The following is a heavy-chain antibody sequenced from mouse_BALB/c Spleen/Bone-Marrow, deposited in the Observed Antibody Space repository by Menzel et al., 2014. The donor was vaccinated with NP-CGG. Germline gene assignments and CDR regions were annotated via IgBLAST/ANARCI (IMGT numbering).Heavy chain of an antibody. Sequence: VQLQQPGPELVKPGASVKISCKASGYTFTDYNMHWMKQSHGKSLEWIGYIYPYNGGTGYNQKFKNKATLTVDSSSSTAYMELRSLTSEDSAVYSCARRDGNYVGYFDYWGQGTTLTVSS. D-gene: IGHD2-1*01. CDR1: GYTFTDYN. V-gene: IGHV1S29*02. CDR3: ARRDGNYVGYFDY. CDR2: IYPYNGGT. J-gene: IGHJ2*01.